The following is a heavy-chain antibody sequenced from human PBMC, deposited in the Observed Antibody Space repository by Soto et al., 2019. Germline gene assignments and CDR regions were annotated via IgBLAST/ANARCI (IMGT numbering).Heavy chain of an antibody. J-gene: IGHJ4*02. CDR2: ITSSGDST. V-gene: IGHV3-23*01. Sequence: EVQLLESGGGLVQPGGSLRLSCAASGFTFGSYAMSWVRQAPGKGLEWVSAITSSGDSTYNADSVKGRFTISRDNSKNTLYLQMNSLRAEDTALYYCAKRIWSGYCSGGSCSGGFDYWGQGTLVTVSS. D-gene: IGHD2-15*01. CDR1: GFTFGSYA. CDR3: AKRIWSGYCSGGSCSGGFDY.